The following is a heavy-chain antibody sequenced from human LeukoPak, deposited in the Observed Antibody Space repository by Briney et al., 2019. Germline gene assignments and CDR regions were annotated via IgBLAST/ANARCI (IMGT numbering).Heavy chain of an antibody. CDR1: GGSISSYY. CDR3: AREPHNNRGDDYYMDV. Sequence: PSETLSLTCTVSGGSISSYYWSWIRQPPGKGLEWIGYIYYSWSTNYNPSLKSRVTISVDMSKNQFSLKLSSVNAAHTDVYYCAREPHNNRGDDYYMDVWGKGTTVTVSS. D-gene: IGHD1-14*01. CDR2: IYYSWST. J-gene: IGHJ6*03. V-gene: IGHV4-59*01.